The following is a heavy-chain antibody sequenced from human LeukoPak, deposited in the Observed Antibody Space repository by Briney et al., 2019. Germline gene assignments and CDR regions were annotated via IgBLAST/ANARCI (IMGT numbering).Heavy chain of an antibody. V-gene: IGHV1-2*02. J-gene: IGHJ4*02. CDR1: GYTFTDRY. CDR2: INPSSGGT. Sequence: ASVKVSCKASGYTFTDRYMHWVRQAPGQGLEWMGCINPSSGGTNYAQKFQGRVTLTRDTSISTAYMELSRLRSDDTAVYYCARDRGSHDYWGQGTLVTVSP. CDR3: ARDRGSHDY. D-gene: IGHD3-10*01.